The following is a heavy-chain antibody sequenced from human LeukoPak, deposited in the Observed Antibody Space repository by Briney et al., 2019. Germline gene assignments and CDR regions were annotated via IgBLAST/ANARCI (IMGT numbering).Heavy chain of an antibody. Sequence: PGGSLRLSCAASGFTFSSYGMHWVRQAPGKGLEWVAFIRYDGSNKYYADSVKGRFTISRDNSKNTLYLQMNSLRAEDTAVYYCARDSSSSWYDWFDPWGQGTLVTVSS. CDR3: ARDSSSSWYDWFDP. D-gene: IGHD6-13*01. V-gene: IGHV3-30*02. J-gene: IGHJ5*02. CDR1: GFTFSSYG. CDR2: IRYDGSNK.